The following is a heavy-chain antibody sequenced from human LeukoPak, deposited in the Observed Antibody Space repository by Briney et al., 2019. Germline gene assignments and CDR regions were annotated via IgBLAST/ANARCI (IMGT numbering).Heavy chain of an antibody. Sequence: PSETLSLTCTVSGGSISSSSYYWGWIRQPPGKGLEWIGRIYYSGSTYYNPSLKSRVTISVDTSKSQFSLKLSSVTAADTAVYYCARHQRDYYVSSAYLDYWSQGTLVIVSS. D-gene: IGHD3-22*01. CDR2: IYYSGST. CDR1: GGSISSSSYY. J-gene: IGHJ4*02. V-gene: IGHV4-39*01. CDR3: ARHQRDYYVSSAYLDY.